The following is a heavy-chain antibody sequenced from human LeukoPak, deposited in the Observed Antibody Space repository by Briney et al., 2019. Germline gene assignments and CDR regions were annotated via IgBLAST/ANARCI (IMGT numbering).Heavy chain of an antibody. CDR3: ARVDTQLNFDY. D-gene: IGHD5-18*01. CDR1: GGTFSSYA. V-gene: IGHV1-69*04. CDR2: IIPILGIA. J-gene: IGHJ4*02. Sequence: GASVKVSCKASGGTFSSYAISWVRQAPGQGLEWMGRIIPILGIANYAQKFQGRVTITADKSTSTAYMELSSLRSEDTAVYYCARVDTQLNFDYWGQGTLVTVSS.